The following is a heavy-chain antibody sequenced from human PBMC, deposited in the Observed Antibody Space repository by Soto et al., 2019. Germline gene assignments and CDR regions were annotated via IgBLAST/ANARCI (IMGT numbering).Heavy chain of an antibody. CDR2: VYHTGDT. Sequence: SETLSLTCGVSGGTVASSHWWSWVRQSPSRGLEWIGNVYHTGDTNFNPSLQSRVTFSVDKSNNQFSLRLTSLTAADTAVYFCAREIVTAGGNNYFDPWGPGTLVTVSS. D-gene: IGHD2-21*02. J-gene: IGHJ5*02. CDR1: GGTVASSHW. V-gene: IGHV4-4*02. CDR3: AREIVTAGGNNYFDP.